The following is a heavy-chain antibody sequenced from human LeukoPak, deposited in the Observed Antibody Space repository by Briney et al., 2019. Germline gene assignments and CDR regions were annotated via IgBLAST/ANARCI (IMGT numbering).Heavy chain of an antibody. D-gene: IGHD6-13*01. CDR1: GFTFSSYG. J-gene: IGHJ6*03. CDR2: IRYDGSNK. V-gene: IGHV3-30*02. CDR3: ARDGSSSLGPYYYYYMDV. Sequence: GGSLRLSCAASGFTFSSYGMHWVRQAPGKGLEWVAFIRYDGSNKYYADSVKGRFTISRDNSKNTLYLQMNSLRAEDTAVYYCARDGSSSLGPYYYYYMDVWGKGTTVTVSS.